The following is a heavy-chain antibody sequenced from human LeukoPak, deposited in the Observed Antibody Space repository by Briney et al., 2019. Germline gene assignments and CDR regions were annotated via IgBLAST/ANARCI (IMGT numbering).Heavy chain of an antibody. J-gene: IGHJ4*02. V-gene: IGHV4-4*09. CDR3: ARGYSSSSPFDY. D-gene: IGHD6-13*01. CDR2: IYTSGTT. CDR1: GGSISSYY. Sequence: PSGTLSLTCTVSGGSISSYYWSWIRQPPGKGLEWIGYIYTSGTTNYNPSLMSRLTISVDTSKNQFSLKLNSVTAADTAVYYCARGYSSSSPFDYWGQGTLVTVSS.